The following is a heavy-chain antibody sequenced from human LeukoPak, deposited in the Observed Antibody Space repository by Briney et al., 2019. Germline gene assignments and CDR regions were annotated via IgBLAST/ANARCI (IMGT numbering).Heavy chain of an antibody. J-gene: IGHJ4*02. CDR2: YNGST. V-gene: IGHV4-59*08. Sequence: YNGSTNCNPSLKSRVTLSVDTSKNQFSLRLSSVTAADTAVYYCARADYDILTGYPTHPFDYWGQGTLVTVSS. D-gene: IGHD3-9*01. CDR3: ARADYDILTGYPTHPFDY.